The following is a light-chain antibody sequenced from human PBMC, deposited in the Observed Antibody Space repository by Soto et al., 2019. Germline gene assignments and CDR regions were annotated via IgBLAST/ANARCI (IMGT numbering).Light chain of an antibody. Sequence: AIRMTQSPSSLSASTGDRVTITCRTSQRISSYLAWYQQKPGKAPKLLIYAASTLQSGVPSRFSGSGSGTEFTLTISSLQPDDFATYYCHQYNSYSPWTFGQGTKVDI. J-gene: IGKJ1*01. V-gene: IGKV1-8*01. CDR3: HQYNSYSPWT. CDR1: QRISSY. CDR2: AAS.